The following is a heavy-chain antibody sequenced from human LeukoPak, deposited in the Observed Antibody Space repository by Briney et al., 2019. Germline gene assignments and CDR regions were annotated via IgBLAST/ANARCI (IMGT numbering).Heavy chain of an antibody. Sequence: PSETLSLTCTVSGGSISSGDYYWSWIRQPPGKGLEWIGYIYYSGSTNYNPSLKSRVTISVDTSKNQFSLKLSSVTAADTAVYYCARGLNYYETGDYWGQGTLVTVSS. D-gene: IGHD3-22*01. CDR1: GGSISSGDYY. CDR2: IYYSGST. CDR3: ARGLNYYETGDY. J-gene: IGHJ4*02. V-gene: IGHV4-61*08.